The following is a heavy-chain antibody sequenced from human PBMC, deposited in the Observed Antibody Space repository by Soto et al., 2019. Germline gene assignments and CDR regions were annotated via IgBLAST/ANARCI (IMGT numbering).Heavy chain of an antibody. V-gene: IGHV3-7*01. J-gene: IGHJ5*02. D-gene: IGHD3-10*01. Sequence: GGSLRLSCAASGFTFSSYWMSWVRQAPGKGLEWVANIKQDGSEKYYGDSVKGRFTISRDNAKNSLYLQMNSLRAEDTAVYYCARDLWFGELLGLNWFDPWGQGTLVTVSS. CDR2: IKQDGSEK. CDR1: GFTFSSYW. CDR3: ARDLWFGELLGLNWFDP.